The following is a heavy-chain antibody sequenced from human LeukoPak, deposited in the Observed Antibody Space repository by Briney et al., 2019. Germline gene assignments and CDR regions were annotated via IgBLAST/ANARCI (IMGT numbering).Heavy chain of an antibody. CDR3: ARGGEYYDFWSGYYTGGWFDP. D-gene: IGHD3-3*01. J-gene: IGHJ5*02. Sequence: SETLSLTCAVYGGSFSGYYWSWIRQPPGKGLEWIGEINHSGSTNYNPSLKSRVTISVGTSKNQFSLKLSSVTAADTAVYYCARGGEYYDFWSGYYTGGWFDPWGQGTLVTVSS. CDR2: INHSGST. V-gene: IGHV4-34*01. CDR1: GGSFSGYY.